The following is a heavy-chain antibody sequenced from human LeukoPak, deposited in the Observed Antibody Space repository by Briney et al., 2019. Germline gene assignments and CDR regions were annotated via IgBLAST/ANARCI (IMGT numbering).Heavy chain of an antibody. D-gene: IGHD1-26*01. CDR2: INGNGAAT. J-gene: IGHJ6*03. CDR1: GFTFNNYA. V-gene: IGHV3-23*01. CDR3: ANGLAASGNFLLRDYYYFIDV. Sequence: GGSLRLSCVASGFTFNNYAMHWVRQAPGKGLEWVSTINGNGAATYYADSFKGRFLISRDDSKSTVYLRMNKLRVEDSGLYYCANGLAASGNFLLRDYYYFIDVWGKRTTVIVS.